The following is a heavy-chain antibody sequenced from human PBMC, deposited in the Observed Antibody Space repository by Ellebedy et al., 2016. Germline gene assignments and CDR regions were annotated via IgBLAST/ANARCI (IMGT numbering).Heavy chain of an antibody. CDR2: ISWNSGSI. CDR3: AKVAVVYDFWSNFDY. D-gene: IGHD3-3*01. V-gene: IGHV3-9*01. J-gene: IGHJ4*02. Sequence: SLKISXAASGFTFDDYAMHWVRQAPGKGLEWVSGISWNSGSIGYADSVKGRFTISRDNAKNSLYLQMNSLRAEDTALYYCAKVAVVYDFWSNFDYWGQGTLVTVSS. CDR1: GFTFDDYA.